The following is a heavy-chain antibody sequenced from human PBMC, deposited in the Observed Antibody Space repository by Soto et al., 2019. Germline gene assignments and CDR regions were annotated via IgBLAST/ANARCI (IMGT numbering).Heavy chain of an antibody. CDR3: ARARPAYDSSGYYFDY. CDR1: GGSISSYY. CDR2: IYYSGST. Sequence: SETLSLTCTVSGGSISSYYWSWIRQPPGKGLEWIGYIYYSGSTNYNPSLKSRVTISVDTSKNQFSLKLSSVTAADTAVYYCARARPAYDSSGYYFDYRGQGTLVTVSS. D-gene: IGHD3-22*01. J-gene: IGHJ4*02. V-gene: IGHV4-59*01.